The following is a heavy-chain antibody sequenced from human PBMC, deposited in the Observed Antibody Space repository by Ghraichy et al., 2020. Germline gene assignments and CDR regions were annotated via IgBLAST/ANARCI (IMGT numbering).Heavy chain of an antibody. CDR1: GGSISSGGYY. J-gene: IGHJ6*02. V-gene: IGHV4-31*03. Sequence: SETLSLTCTVSGGSISSGGYYWSWIRQHPGKGLEWIGYIYYSGSTYYNPSLKSRVTISVDTSKNQFSLKLSSVTAADTAVYYCARDRLTTPWYNYHGMDVASQGTTVSVYS. D-gene: IGHD4/OR15-4a*01. CDR3: ARDRLTTPWYNYHGMDV. CDR2: IYYSGST.